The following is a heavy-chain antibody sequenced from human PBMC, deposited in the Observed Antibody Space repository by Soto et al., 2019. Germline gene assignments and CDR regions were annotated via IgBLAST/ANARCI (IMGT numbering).Heavy chain of an antibody. V-gene: IGHV4-30-4*01. CDR3: ARIHFGDEPSYYYYGMDV. D-gene: IGHD4-17*01. J-gene: IGHJ6*02. CDR1: GGSFSSGDYY. CDR2: IYYTGST. Sequence: QVQLQESGPGVVKPSQTLSLTCTVSGGSFSSGDYYWSWVRQPPGKGLEWIGYIYYTGSTFNNPSLQRRVSISIDTSKTQFSLKLSSVTAADTAVYYCARIHFGDEPSYYYYGMDVWGQGTTVTVSS.